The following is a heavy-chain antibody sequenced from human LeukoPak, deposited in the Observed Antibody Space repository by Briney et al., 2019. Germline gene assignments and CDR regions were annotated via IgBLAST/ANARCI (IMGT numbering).Heavy chain of an antibody. CDR1: GFTFSSYG. D-gene: IGHD2-2*01. J-gene: IGHJ4*02. CDR2: IRHDGSNK. CDR3: AKGYCSSTTCSVDY. Sequence: GGSLRLSCPASGFTFSSYGMHWVRQAPGKGLEWVAFIRHDGSNKYYADSVKGRFTISRDNSKNTLYLQMNSLRAEDTAVYYCAKGYCSSTTCSVDYWGQGTLVTVSS. V-gene: IGHV3-30*02.